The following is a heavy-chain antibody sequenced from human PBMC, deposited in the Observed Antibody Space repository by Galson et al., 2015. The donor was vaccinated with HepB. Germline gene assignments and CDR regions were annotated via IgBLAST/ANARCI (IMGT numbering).Heavy chain of an antibody. V-gene: IGHV4-30-2*01. CDR1: GDSISSGSYS. D-gene: IGHD6-13*01. J-gene: IGHJ5*02. CDR2: VYYSGST. CDR3: ARDIPAAGGDYFDP. Sequence: TLSLTCAVSGDSISSGSYSWSWIRQPPGKSLEWIGHVYYSGSTYYNPSLKRRVTMSVDRSKNQFSLKLNSVTAADTAVYYCARDIPAAGGDYFDPWGQGTLVTVSS.